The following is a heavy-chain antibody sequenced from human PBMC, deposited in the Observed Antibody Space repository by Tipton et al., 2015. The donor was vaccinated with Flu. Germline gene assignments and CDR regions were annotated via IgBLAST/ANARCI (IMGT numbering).Heavy chain of an antibody. CDR3: ARDLVQDYRDQYFGMDV. J-gene: IGHJ6*02. Sequence: TLSLTCTVSGGSVSPYYWNWVRQSPGKGLEWIGYIYYRGTTGYNPSLESRVTISVDTSNNQVSLKLTSVTAADTAVYYCARDLVQDYRDQYFGMDVWGQGTTVTVSS. CDR1: GGSVSPYY. CDR2: IYYRGTT. V-gene: IGHV4-59*02. D-gene: IGHD4-11*01.